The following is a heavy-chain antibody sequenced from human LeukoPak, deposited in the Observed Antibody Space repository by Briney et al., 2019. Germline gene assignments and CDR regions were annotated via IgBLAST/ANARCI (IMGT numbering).Heavy chain of an antibody. CDR1: GGSISTSTYY. CDR2: IYYSGST. Sequence: SETLSLTCTVSGGSISTSTYYWGWIRHPPGKGLEWIGNIYYSGSTYYNPSLKSRVTISVDTSKNQFSLKLNSVTAADTAVYYCARDNHMDVWGKGTTVTVSS. V-gene: IGHV4-39*07. D-gene: IGHD1-14*01. CDR3: ARDNHMDV. J-gene: IGHJ6*03.